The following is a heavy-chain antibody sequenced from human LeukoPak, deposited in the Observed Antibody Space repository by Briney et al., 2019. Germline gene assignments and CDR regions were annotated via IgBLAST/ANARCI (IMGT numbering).Heavy chain of an antibody. D-gene: IGHD3-16*01. CDR1: GYTFTGYY. V-gene: IGHV1-2*02. CDR3: ARGGWITFNRDGFDI. J-gene: IGHJ3*02. CDR2: INPNSGGT. Sequence: ASVKVSCKASGYTFTGYYMHWVRQAPGQGLEWMGWINPNSGGTNYAQKFQGRVTMTRDTSISTAYMELSRLRSDDTAVYYCARGGWITFNRDGFDIWGQRTMVTVSS.